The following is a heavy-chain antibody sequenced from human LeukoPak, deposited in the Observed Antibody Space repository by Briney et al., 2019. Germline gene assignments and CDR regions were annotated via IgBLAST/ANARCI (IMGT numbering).Heavy chain of an antibody. D-gene: IGHD3-3*01. Sequence: SETLSLTCAVYGGSFSGYCWSWIRQPPGKGLEWIGEINHSGSTNYNPSLKSRVTISVDTSKNQFSLKLSSVTAADTAVYYCARDADTRTYYDFWSGYLRTPYYYYGMDVWGQGTTVTVSS. J-gene: IGHJ6*02. CDR1: GGSFSGYC. CDR2: INHSGST. V-gene: IGHV4-34*01. CDR3: ARDADTRTYYDFWSGYLRTPYYYYGMDV.